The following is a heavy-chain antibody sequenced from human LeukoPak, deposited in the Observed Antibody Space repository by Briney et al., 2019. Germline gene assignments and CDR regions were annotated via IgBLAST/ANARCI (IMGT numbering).Heavy chain of an antibody. CDR1: GYTFTSYA. J-gene: IGHJ5*02. CDR3: ARDRKVQGVIPSNWFDP. CDR2: INTNTGNP. V-gene: IGHV7-4-1*02. Sequence: ASVKVSCKASGYTFTSYAMNWVRQAPGQGLEWMGWINTNTGNPTYAQGFTGRFVFSLDTSVSTAYLQISSLKAEDTAVYYCARDRKVQGVIPSNWFDPWGQGTLVTVSS. D-gene: IGHD3-10*01.